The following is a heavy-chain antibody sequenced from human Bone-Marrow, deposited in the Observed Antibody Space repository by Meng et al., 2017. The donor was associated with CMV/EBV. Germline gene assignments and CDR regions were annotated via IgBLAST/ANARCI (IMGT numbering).Heavy chain of an antibody. J-gene: IGHJ4*02. D-gene: IGHD2-21*01. CDR1: GFTFRSDA. Sequence: GFTFRSDAMHWLRQAPGKGLEWVAVISYDGSNKYYADSVKGRFTISRDNSKNTLYLQMNRLRAEDTAVYYCARGAGVVVIDSYYFDYWGQGTLVTVSS. CDR2: ISYDGSNK. CDR3: ARGAGVVVIDSYYFDY. V-gene: IGHV3-30*04.